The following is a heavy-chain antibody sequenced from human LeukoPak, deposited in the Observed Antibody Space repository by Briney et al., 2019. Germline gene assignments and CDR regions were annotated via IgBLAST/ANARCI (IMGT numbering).Heavy chain of an antibody. Sequence: SQTLSLTCTVSGGSISSVDYYWSWIRQPPGKGLKWIGYIYYSGGTYYDPSLKSRVMISVDASKNQFSLKLSSVTAADTAVYYCARLGIDYDILTGYIPDAFDIWGQGTMVTVSS. V-gene: IGHV4-30-4*01. CDR2: IYYSGGT. D-gene: IGHD3-9*01. CDR3: ARLGIDYDILTGYIPDAFDI. J-gene: IGHJ3*02. CDR1: GGSISSVDYY.